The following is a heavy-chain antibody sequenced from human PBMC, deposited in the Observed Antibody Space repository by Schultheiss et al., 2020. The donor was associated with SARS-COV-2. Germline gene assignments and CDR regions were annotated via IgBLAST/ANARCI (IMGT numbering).Heavy chain of an antibody. J-gene: IGHJ3*02. Sequence: GGSLRLSCAASGFTFSSYAMHWVRQAPGKGLEWVAVISYDGSNKYYADSVKGRFTISRDNSKNTLYLQMNSLRAEDTAVYYCANSVCSSTSCSLDAFDIWGQGTMVTVSS. CDR2: ISYDGSNK. V-gene: IGHV3-30*07. D-gene: IGHD2-2*01. CDR3: ANSVCSSTSCSLDAFDI. CDR1: GFTFSSYA.